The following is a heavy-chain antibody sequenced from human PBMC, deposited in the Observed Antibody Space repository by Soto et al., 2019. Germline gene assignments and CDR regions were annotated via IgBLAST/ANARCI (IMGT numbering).Heavy chain of an antibody. CDR1: GDSISGYY. D-gene: IGHD3-22*01. CDR2: IYYSGST. CDR3: ARNGFRDSSGYDAFDI. J-gene: IGHJ3*02. V-gene: IGHV4-59*08. Sequence: QVQLQESGPGLVKPSETLSLTCIVSGDSISGYYWSWIRQPPGKGLEWIGYIYYSGSTKYNPSLKGRGTISVDTSKKQCSLKLRSVTAGDTAVYYCARNGFRDSSGYDAFDIWGQGTMVTVSS.